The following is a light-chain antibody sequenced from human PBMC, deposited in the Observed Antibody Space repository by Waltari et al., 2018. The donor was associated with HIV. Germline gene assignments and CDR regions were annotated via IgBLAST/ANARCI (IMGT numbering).Light chain of an antibody. CDR1: QSVGSD. CDR2: IAS. V-gene: IGKV1-39*01. Sequence: DIQMTQSPSTLSASVGDRVTITCRVSQSVGSDLNWYKQKSGEAPKLLIYIASSLYSDVPPRFSGSRSGIDFTLTITSLQPEDFATYFCQQSSATPYTFGQGTRLDVK. CDR3: QQSSATPYT. J-gene: IGKJ2*01.